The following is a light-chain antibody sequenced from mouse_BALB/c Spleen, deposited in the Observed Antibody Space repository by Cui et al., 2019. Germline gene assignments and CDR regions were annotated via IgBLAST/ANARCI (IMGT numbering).Light chain of an antibody. V-gene: IGKV4-74*01. CDR2: STS. Sequence: QIVITQSPAIMSASLGERVTMTCTASSSVSSSYLHWYQQKPGSSPKLWIYSTSNLASGVPARFSGSGSGTCYSLTISSMEAEDAATYYCHQYHRSPYTFGGGTKLGIK. CDR1: SSVSSSY. CDR3: HQYHRSPYT. J-gene: IGKJ2*01.